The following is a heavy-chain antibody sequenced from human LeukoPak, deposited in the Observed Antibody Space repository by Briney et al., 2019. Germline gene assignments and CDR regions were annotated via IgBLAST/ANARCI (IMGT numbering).Heavy chain of an antibody. CDR3: AKVRGVYCSGPACYYYDS. Sequence: PGGSLRLSCGASGFTFSSYAMSWVRQTPGRGLEWVAGVSPSGGRTLYADSVEGRFTISRDNSYDTVYLQLSSLRAEDSALYYCAKVRGVYCSGPACYYYDSWGQGTPVTVFS. V-gene: IGHV3-23*01. J-gene: IGHJ4*02. CDR1: GFTFSSYA. CDR2: VSPSGGRT. D-gene: IGHD2-15*01.